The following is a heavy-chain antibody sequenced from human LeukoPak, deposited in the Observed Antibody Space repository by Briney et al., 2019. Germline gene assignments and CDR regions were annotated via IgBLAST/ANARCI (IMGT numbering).Heavy chain of an antibody. CDR2: IIPIFGTA. CDR1: GGTFSSYA. Sequence: SVKVSCKASGGTFSSYAISWVRQAPGQGLEWMGGIIPIFGTANYAQKFQGRVTITADESTSTAYMELSSLRSEDTAVYYCARMVRGVIITEPDYYYMDVWGKGTTVTISS. CDR3: ARMVRGVIITEPDYYYMDV. J-gene: IGHJ6*03. V-gene: IGHV1-69*13. D-gene: IGHD3-10*01.